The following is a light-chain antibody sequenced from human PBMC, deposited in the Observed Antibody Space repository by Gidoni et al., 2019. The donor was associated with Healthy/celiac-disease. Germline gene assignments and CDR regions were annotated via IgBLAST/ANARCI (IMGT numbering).Light chain of an antibody. Sequence: IVLTQSPGTLSLSPGERATLSCRASQSVSSSYLAWYQQKPGQAPRLLIYGASSMATGIPDRFSGSGSGTDFTLTISRLEPEDFAVYYCQQYGSAITFGQGTRLEIK. J-gene: IGKJ5*01. CDR2: GAS. CDR1: QSVSSSY. V-gene: IGKV3-20*01. CDR3: QQYGSAIT.